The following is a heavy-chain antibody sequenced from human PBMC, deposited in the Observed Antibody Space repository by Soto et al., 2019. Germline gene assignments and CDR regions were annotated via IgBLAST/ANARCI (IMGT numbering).Heavy chain of an antibody. V-gene: IGHV1-69*13. CDR1: GGSITSYA. Sequence: GASVKVSCKASGGSITSYAVSWVRQAPGQGLEWMGGIISMFGTTHYAQKFQGRVTITADEYTNTVYMELFRLRSDDTAIYYCARDRCHSDRCYSWLDPWVQGTLVTVSS. J-gene: IGHJ5*02. CDR3: ARDRCHSDRCYSWLDP. CDR2: IISMFGTT. D-gene: IGHD2-21*02.